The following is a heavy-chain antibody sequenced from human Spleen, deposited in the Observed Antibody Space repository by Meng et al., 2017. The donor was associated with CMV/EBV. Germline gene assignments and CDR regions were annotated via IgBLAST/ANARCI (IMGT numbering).Heavy chain of an antibody. Sequence: LSLTCTVSGYSITSGFYWVWIRQAPGKGLEWVSYISSSAGTIYYADSVKGRFTISRDNAKNSLYLQMNSLRAEDTAVYYCARDRRGYSYGSSDYYYGLDVWGQGTTVTVSS. CDR2: ISSSAGTI. CDR3: ARDRRGYSYGSSDYYYGLDV. CDR1: GYSITSGFY. J-gene: IGHJ6*02. V-gene: IGHV3-11*01. D-gene: IGHD5-18*01.